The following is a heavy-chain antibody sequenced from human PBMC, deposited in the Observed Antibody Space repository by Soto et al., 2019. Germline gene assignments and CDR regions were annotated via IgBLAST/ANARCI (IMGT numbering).Heavy chain of an antibody. CDR2: IYPGDSDT. CDR3: ASAVVVPANAFDY. V-gene: IGHV5-51*01. J-gene: IGHJ4*02. CDR1: GYSFTSYW. D-gene: IGHD2-2*01. Sequence: PGESLKISCQGSGYSFTSYWIGWVRQMPGKGLGWMGIIYPGDSDTRYSPSFQGQVTISADNSISTAYLQWSSLKASDTAMYYCASAVVVPANAFDYWGQGTLVTVSS.